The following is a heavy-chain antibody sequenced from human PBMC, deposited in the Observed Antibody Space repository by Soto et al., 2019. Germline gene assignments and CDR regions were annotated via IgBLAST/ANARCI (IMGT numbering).Heavy chain of an antibody. CDR2: ISSTTNYI. CDR3: ARESEDLTSNFDY. J-gene: IGHJ4*02. CDR1: GFTFSSYA. Sequence: GGSLRLSCAASGFTFSSYAMSWVRQAPGKGLEWVSSISSTTNYIYYGDSMKGRFTISRDNAKNSLYLEMNSLRDEDTAVYYCARESEDLTSNFDYWGQGTLVTVSS. V-gene: IGHV3-21*06.